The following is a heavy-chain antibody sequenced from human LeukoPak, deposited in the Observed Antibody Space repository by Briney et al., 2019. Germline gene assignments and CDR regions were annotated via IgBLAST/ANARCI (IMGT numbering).Heavy chain of an antibody. CDR1: GYTFTDYY. Sequence: GASVKVSCKASGYTFTDYYMHWVRQAPGQGLEWMGWISPNSGGTNYAQKFQGRVTMTRDTSISTAYMELSRLRSDDTAVYYCAGGASYYYGSCEYWGQGTLVTVSS. CDR3: AGGASYYYGSCEY. V-gene: IGHV1-2*02. D-gene: IGHD3-22*01. CDR2: ISPNSGGT. J-gene: IGHJ4*02.